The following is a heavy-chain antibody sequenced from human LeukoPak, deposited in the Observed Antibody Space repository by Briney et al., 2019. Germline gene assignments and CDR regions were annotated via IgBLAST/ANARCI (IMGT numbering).Heavy chain of an antibody. CDR2: ISGSGGST. D-gene: IGHD2-8*01. Sequence: GGSLRLTXAASGFTFSNYAMTWVRQAPGKGLEWVSGISGSGGSTYYADSVKGRFIISRDNSKNTLYLHMNSLTAEDTAIYYCAKTRCTDDTCYYRVWYFDYWGQGTLVTVSS. CDR3: AKTRCTDDTCYYRVWYFDY. J-gene: IGHJ4*02. CDR1: GFTFSNYA. V-gene: IGHV3-23*01.